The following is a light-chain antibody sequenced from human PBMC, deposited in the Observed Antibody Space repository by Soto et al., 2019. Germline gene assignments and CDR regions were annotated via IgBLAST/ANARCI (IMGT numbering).Light chain of an antibody. Sequence: QSVLTQPASVSGSPGQSITISCTGTSSDVGGYMYVSWYQQHPGKAPKLMIYDVSNRPSGVSNRFSGSKSGNTASLTISGLQAEDEADYYCSSYTSSSTLGVFGTGTKVTVL. CDR3: SSYTSSSTLGV. CDR1: SSDVGGYMY. V-gene: IGLV2-14*01. J-gene: IGLJ1*01. CDR2: DVS.